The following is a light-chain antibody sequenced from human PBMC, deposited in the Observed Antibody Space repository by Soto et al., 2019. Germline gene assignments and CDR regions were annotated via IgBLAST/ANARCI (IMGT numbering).Light chain of an antibody. Sequence: QSALTQPASVSGSPGQSITISCTRSSTDFENYNLVSWYQHCPDKAPKLIIYEGTKRPSEISDRFSGSESDTTASLIISGLQPEDEADYYCSSYAGSSARVVFGGGAQRTV. CDR2: EGT. CDR1: STDFENYNL. V-gene: IGLV2-23*01. J-gene: IGLJ2*01. CDR3: SSYAGSSARVV.